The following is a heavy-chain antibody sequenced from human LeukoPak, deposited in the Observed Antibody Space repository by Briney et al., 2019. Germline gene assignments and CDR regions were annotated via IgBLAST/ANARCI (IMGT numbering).Heavy chain of an antibody. CDR3: AVGSGYYLSLQY. CDR1: GFTFTSSA. V-gene: IGHV1-58*02. CDR2: IVVGSGNT. J-gene: IGHJ4*02. Sequence: SVKVSCTASGFTFTSSAMQWVRQARGQRLEWIGWIVVGSGNTNYAQKFQERVTITRDMSTSTAYMELSSLRSEDTAVYYCAVGSGYYLSLQYWGQGTLVTVSS. D-gene: IGHD3-3*01.